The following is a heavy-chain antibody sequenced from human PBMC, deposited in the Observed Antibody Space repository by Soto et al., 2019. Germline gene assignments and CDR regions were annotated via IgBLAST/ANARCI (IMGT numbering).Heavy chain of an antibody. CDR1: GGSLTSSPYY. J-gene: IGHJ4*02. D-gene: IGHD3-3*01. V-gene: IGHV4-39*01. CDR3: ARSSRDFGVITPYDF. Sequence: QLQLQESGPGLVKPWETLSLICTVSGGSLTSSPYYWGWIRQSPGKGLEWIGSISRIGNTYYNPSLESRATMSVDTSKNQFSLKLNSVTAADTAVYYCARSSRDFGVITPYDFWGQGTLVTVSS. CDR2: ISRIGNT.